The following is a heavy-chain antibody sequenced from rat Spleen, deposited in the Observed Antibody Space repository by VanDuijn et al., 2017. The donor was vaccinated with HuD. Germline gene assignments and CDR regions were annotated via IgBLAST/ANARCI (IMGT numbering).Heavy chain of an antibody. Sequence: QVQLKESGPGLVQPSQTLSLTCTVSGFSLTDYSVHWVRQPPGKGLEWIAAISSGGDTYYSSALKSRLSISRDTSKNQVFLKMNSLQTEDTAIYFCTRGGVWDYWGQGVMVTVSS. V-gene: IGHV2-19*01. CDR3: TRGGVWDY. CDR1: GFSLTDYS. CDR2: ISSGGDT. D-gene: IGHD4-3*01. J-gene: IGHJ2*01.